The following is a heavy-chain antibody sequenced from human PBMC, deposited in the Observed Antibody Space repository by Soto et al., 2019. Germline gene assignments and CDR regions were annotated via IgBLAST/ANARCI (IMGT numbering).Heavy chain of an antibody. CDR1: GFTFSSYA. CDR3: ASSMTTVTYYYYYSMDV. D-gene: IGHD4-4*01. Sequence: GGSLRLSCAASGFTFSSYAMHWVRQAPGKGLEWVAVISYDGSNKYYADSVKGRFTISRDNSKNTLYLQMNSLRAEDTAVYYCASSMTTVTYYYYYSMDVWGQGTTVTVSS. J-gene: IGHJ6*02. V-gene: IGHV3-30-3*01. CDR2: ISYDGSNK.